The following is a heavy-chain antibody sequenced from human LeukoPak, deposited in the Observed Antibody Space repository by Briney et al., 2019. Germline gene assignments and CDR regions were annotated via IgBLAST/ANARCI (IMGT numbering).Heavy chain of an antibody. J-gene: IGHJ4*02. CDR2: IYSGGST. V-gene: IGHV3-53*05. CDR1: GFIVSSYY. Sequence: PGGSLRLSCAASGFIVSSYYLSWVRQAPGKGLEWVSAIYSGGSTYYAESVKGRFTISRDNSKNTVYLQMNSLRAEDTAVYYCARGPRFAIRMIVVVTKGHFDYWGQGTLVTVSS. CDR3: ARGPRFAIRMIVVVTKGHFDY. D-gene: IGHD3-22*01.